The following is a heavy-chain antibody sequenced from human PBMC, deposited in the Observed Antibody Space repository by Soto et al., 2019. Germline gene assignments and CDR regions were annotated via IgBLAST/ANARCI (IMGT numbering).Heavy chain of an antibody. CDR2: MNPNSGNT. D-gene: IGHD3-3*01. CDR3: ARVLRVWADYYGMDF. Sequence: ASVKVSCKASGYTFTSYDINWVRQATGQGLEWMGWMNPNSGNTGYAQKFQGRVTMTRNTSISTAYMELSSLRSEDTAVYYCARVLRVWADYYGMDFWGQGTTVTVSS. V-gene: IGHV1-8*01. CDR1: GYTFTSYD. J-gene: IGHJ6*02.